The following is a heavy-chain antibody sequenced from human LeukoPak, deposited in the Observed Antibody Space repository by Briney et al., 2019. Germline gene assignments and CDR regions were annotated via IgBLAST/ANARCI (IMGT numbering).Heavy chain of an antibody. J-gene: IGHJ3*02. D-gene: IGHD1-26*01. V-gene: IGHV4-4*02. CDR2: IHHGGTT. CDR1: GGSISNSNW. CDR3: ARTYSGSYDDAFDI. Sequence: PSETLSLTCTVSGGSISNSNWWSWVRQSPEKGLEWIGEIHHGGTTNYNPSLKSRVTISLDKSKNQFSLNLSSVTAADTAVYYCARTYSGSYDDAFDIWGQGTMVTVSS.